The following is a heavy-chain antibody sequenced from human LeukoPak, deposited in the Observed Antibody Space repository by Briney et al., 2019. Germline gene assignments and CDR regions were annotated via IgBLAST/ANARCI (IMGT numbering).Heavy chain of an antibody. V-gene: IGHV3-23*01. CDR3: AKGDYGDYVGGAFDI. CDR2: ISGSGGST. D-gene: IGHD4-17*01. CDR1: GFTFSSYG. J-gene: IGHJ3*02. Sequence: GGSLRLSCAASGFTFSSYGMSWVRQAPGKGLEWVSAISGSGGSTYYADSVKGRFTISRDNSKNTLYLQMNSLRAEDTAVYYCAKGDYGDYVGGAFDIWGQGTMVTVSS.